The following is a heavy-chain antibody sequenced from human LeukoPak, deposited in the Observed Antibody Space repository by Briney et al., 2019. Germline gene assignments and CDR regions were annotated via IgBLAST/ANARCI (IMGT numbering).Heavy chain of an antibody. D-gene: IGHD2-15*01. CDR1: GYTFSSYD. V-gene: IGHV1-18*01. CDR3: AKQLGYCSDGSCYFPY. J-gene: IGHJ4*02. CDR2: ISAYNGNT. Sequence: EASVKVSCKASGYTFSSYDISWVRQAPGQGLEWMGWISAYNGNTNYAQKLQGRVTMTTDTSTSIVYMELRSLRSDDTAVYYCAKQLGYCSDGSCYFPYWGQGTLVTVSS.